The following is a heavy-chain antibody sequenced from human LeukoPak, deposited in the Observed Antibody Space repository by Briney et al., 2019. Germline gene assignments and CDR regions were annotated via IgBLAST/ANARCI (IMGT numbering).Heavy chain of an antibody. D-gene: IGHD5-18*01. Sequence: PSETLSLTCTVSGGSISSSSYYWSWIRQPPGKGLEWIGYIYYSGSTNYNPSLKSRVTISVDTSKNQFSLKLSSVTAADTAVYYCARTAMVEYYFDYWGQGTLVTVSS. V-gene: IGHV4-61*01. J-gene: IGHJ4*02. CDR2: IYYSGST. CDR3: ARTAMVEYYFDY. CDR1: GGSISSSSYY.